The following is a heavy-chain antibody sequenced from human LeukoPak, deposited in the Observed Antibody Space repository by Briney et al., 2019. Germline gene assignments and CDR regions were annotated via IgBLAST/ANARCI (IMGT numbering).Heavy chain of an antibody. CDR1: GFTFSSYA. CDR2: IGASGDSI. CDR3: AKIPDVSDY. Sequence: GGSLRLSCAVSGFTFSSYAMIWVRQAPGRGLVWVSSIGASGDSIYYTDSVKGRFTISRDNSKNTLYLQMSSLRVEDTAVYYCAKIPDVSDYWGQGTLVTVSS. V-gene: IGHV3-23*01. J-gene: IGHJ4*02.